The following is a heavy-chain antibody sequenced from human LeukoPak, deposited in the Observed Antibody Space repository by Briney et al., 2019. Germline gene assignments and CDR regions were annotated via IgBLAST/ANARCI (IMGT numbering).Heavy chain of an antibody. CDR3: AAGYYYDSSGYGY. CDR1: GYTFSLYA. Sequence: GGSLRLFCAASGYTFSLYAMRWARHAPGKGLEGVSAISGSGDSTDYADSVKGRFTISRDNSRNPLYLQMNSLRAEDAAVYYCAAGYYYDSSGYGYWGQGTLVTVSS. CDR2: ISGSGDST. J-gene: IGHJ4*02. D-gene: IGHD3-22*01. V-gene: IGHV3-23*01.